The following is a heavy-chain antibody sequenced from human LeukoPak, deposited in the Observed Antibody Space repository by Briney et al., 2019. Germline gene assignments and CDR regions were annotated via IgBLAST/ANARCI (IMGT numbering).Heavy chain of an antibody. Sequence: GASVKVSCKTSGYTFINFGISWVRQAPGQGLEWMGWISTSTSDTNYAQKFQGRLTMTTDTSTSTAYMELRGLGSDDTAVYYCTRDFDNPENSCPSTSCIDVWGQGTTVTVSS. CDR3: TRDFDNPENSCPSTSCIDV. J-gene: IGHJ6*02. CDR1: GYTFINFG. CDR2: ISTSTSDT. D-gene: IGHD2-2*01. V-gene: IGHV1-18*01.